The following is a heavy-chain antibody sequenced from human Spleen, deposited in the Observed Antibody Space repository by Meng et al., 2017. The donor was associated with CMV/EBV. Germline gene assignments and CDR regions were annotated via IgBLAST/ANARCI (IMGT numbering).Heavy chain of an antibody. V-gene: IGHV3-20*04. D-gene: IGHD3-3*01. CDR3: ARDHDFWSGQSPMDV. CDR1: GFTFGYYA. J-gene: IGHJ6*02. Sequence: GGSLRLSCTASGFTFGYYAMSWVRQVPGKGLEWVSRIYWNGGRTSYADSVKGRFTISRDNAKNSLYLQMNSLRGEDTALYYCARDHDFWSGQSPMDVWGQGTTVTVSS. CDR2: IYWNGGRT.